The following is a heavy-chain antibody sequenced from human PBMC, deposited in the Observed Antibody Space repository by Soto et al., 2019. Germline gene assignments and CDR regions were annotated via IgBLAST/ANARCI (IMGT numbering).Heavy chain of an antibody. V-gene: IGHV1-69*12. CDR3: AQTLGLAVAGPGRFDL. J-gene: IGHJ2*01. Sequence: QVQLVQSGAEVKKYGSSVKVSCKASGGTFSRYAISWVRQAPGQGLEWMGGITPMFGTANYAQKCQGRVTITANESTSTAYMELSSVRSDDTAVYYCAQTLGLAVAGPGRFDLWGRGTLVTVSS. CDR1: GGTFSRYA. D-gene: IGHD6-19*01. CDR2: ITPMFGTA.